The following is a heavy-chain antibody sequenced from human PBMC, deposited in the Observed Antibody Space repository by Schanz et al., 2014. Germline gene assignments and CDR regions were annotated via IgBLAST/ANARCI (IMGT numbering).Heavy chain of an antibody. CDR1: GFTFSSHW. D-gene: IGHD3-10*01. V-gene: IGHV3-74*01. CDR2: INSVGSNT. J-gene: IGHJ3*02. Sequence: EVQLVQSGGGLVQPGGSLRLSCAASGFTFSSHWMHWVHQDPGKGLVWVARINSVGSNTDYADSVTGRFTISRDNAKNTLYLQMNSLRAEDTAVYYCAKGRFGELSAFDIWGQGTMVTVSS. CDR3: AKGRFGELSAFDI.